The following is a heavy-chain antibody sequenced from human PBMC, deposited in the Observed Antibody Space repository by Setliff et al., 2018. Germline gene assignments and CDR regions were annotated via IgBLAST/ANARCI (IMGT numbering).Heavy chain of an antibody. Sequence: ETLSLTCTISGGSINNYYWNWIRQSADKGLEWIGRIHSSGTTNYNPSLQSRVAISVDTSKNYFSLDVNSVTAADTAVYYCVRGGYNGYAVFDDWGQGALVTVS. CDR3: VRGGYNGYAVFDD. J-gene: IGHJ4*02. V-gene: IGHV4-4*07. D-gene: IGHD5-12*01. CDR1: GGSINNYY. CDR2: IHSSGTT.